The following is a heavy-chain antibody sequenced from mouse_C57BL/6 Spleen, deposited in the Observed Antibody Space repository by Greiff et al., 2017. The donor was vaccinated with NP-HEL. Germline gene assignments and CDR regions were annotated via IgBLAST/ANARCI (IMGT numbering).Heavy chain of an antibody. Sequence: QVQLQQPGAELVKPGASVKMSCKASGYTFTSYWITWVKQRPGQGLEWIGDLYPGSGSTNYNEQFKSKATLTVDTSSSTAYMQLSSLTSDDSAVYYCALYYDYAWFAYWGQGTLVTVSA. CDR3: ALYYDYAWFAY. CDR1: GYTFTSYW. D-gene: IGHD2-4*01. J-gene: IGHJ3*01. V-gene: IGHV1-55*01. CDR2: LYPGSGST.